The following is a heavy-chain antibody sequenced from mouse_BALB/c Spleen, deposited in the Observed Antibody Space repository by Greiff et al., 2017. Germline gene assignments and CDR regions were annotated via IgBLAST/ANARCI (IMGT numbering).Heavy chain of an antibody. CDR3: AREGSGYEGFAY. CDR1: GFTFSDYY. Sequence: EVHLVESGGGLVKPGGSLKLSCAASGFTFSDYYMYWVRQTPEKRLEWVATISDGGSYTYYPDSVKGRFTISRDNAKNNLYLQMSSLKSEDTAMYYGAREGSGYEGFAYWGQGTLVTVSA. D-gene: IGHD3-1*01. CDR2: ISDGGSYT. J-gene: IGHJ3*01. V-gene: IGHV5-4*02.